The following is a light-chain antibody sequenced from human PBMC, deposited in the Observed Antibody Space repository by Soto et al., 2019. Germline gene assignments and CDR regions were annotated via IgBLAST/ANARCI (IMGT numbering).Light chain of an antibody. CDR1: QSVSSN. Sequence: EIVMTQSPATLSVSPGERATLSCRASQSVSSNLAWYQQKPGQAPRLLIYGASTRATGIPARFSGSGSGTEFTLTIRSLQSEDFAVYYCQQYNNWPRTFGPGTKVEI. V-gene: IGKV3-15*01. J-gene: IGKJ1*01. CDR3: QQYNNWPRT. CDR2: GAS.